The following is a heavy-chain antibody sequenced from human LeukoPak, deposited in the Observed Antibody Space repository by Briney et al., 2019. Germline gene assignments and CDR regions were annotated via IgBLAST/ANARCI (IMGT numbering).Heavy chain of an antibody. J-gene: IGHJ4*02. Sequence: SETLSLTCTVSGGSISSYYWSWVRQPPGKGLEWIGCIYYIGSTNYNPSLKSRVTISLDTSKNQSSLKLSSVTAADTAVYYCARHGGAYSFDYWGQGTLVTVSS. CDR2: IYYIGST. V-gene: IGHV4-59*08. CDR1: GGSISSYY. D-gene: IGHD4-11*01. CDR3: ARHGGAYSFDY.